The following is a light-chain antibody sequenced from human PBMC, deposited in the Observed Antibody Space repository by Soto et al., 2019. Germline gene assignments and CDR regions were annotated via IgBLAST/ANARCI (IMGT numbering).Light chain of an antibody. CDR2: NNN. Sequence: QSVLTQPPSASGTPGQRVTISCSGSSSNIGTNTVQWYQQVPGTAPKLLISNNNERPSGVPDRFSVSKSGTSASLAISGLQSEDEAEYYCAAWDDSLNGWVFGGGTKLTVL. CDR1: SSNIGTNT. J-gene: IGLJ3*02. CDR3: AAWDDSLNGWV. V-gene: IGLV1-44*01.